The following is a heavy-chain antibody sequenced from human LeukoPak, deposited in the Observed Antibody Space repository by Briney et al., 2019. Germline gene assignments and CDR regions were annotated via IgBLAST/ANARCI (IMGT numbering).Heavy chain of an antibody. V-gene: IGHV4-59*01. CDR3: ARGFDSKSTYFDY. Sequence: SETLSLTCTVSAGSIAGYYWNWIRQAPGKGLEWIGYIYSSGSTNYNPSLKSRVTISLDTSKNQVSLRLTSVTAADTAVYFCARGFDSKSTYFDYWGQGTLVAVSS. J-gene: IGHJ4*02. D-gene: IGHD5-12*01. CDR1: AGSIAGYY. CDR2: IYSSGST.